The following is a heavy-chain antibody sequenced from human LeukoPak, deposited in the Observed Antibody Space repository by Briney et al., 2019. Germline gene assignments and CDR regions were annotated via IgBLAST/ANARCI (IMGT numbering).Heavy chain of an antibody. CDR3: VRLQAVTGNFDY. D-gene: IGHD1-20*01. V-gene: IGHV4-39*07. J-gene: IGHJ4*02. CDR1: GGSISSSSYY. CDR2: INYSGDT. Sequence: SETLSLTCTDSGGSISSSSYYWGWIRQPPGKGLEWIETINYSGDTYYNPSLRSRVTISVDSSKNQFSLKLSSVTAADTAVYYCVRLQAVTGNFDYWGQGALVTASS.